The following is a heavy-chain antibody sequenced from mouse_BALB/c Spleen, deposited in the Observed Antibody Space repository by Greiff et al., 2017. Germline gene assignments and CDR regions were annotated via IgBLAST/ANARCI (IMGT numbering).Heavy chain of an antibody. Sequence: VQLQQSGAELVRPGTSVKVSCKASGYAFTNYLIEWVKQRPGQGLEWIGVINPGSGGTNYNEKFKGKATLTADKSSSTAYMQLSSLTSDDSAVYFCARGGARATWRYYAMDYWGQGTSVTVSS. CDR2: INPGSGGT. V-gene: IGHV1-54*01. D-gene: IGHD3-1*01. CDR1: GYAFTNYL. J-gene: IGHJ4*01. CDR3: ARGGARATWRYYAMDY.